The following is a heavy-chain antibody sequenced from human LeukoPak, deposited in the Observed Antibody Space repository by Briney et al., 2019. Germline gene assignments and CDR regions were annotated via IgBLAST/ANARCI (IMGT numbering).Heavy chain of an antibody. CDR2: IKRDGSET. V-gene: IGHV3-7*02. CDR3: AHYDWDV. J-gene: IGHJ6*02. D-gene: IGHD4-17*01. Sequence: PGGSLRLSCAASGFTFSSIWMSWVRQAPGKGLEWVANIKRDGSETNYVDSVKGRFSISRDNAKNSLHLQMYSLRVEDTAVYYCAHYDWDVWGQGTTVTVSS. CDR1: GFTFSSIW.